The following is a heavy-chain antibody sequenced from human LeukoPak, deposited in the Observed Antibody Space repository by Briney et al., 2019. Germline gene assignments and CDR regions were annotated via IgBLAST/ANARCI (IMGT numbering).Heavy chain of an antibody. D-gene: IGHD3-16*01. V-gene: IGHV3-13*01. J-gene: IGHJ6*02. Sequence: PGGSLTLSCAASGFTFITYDMHWVRQAPGKGLEWVSAIETAGVTHYSDSVQGRFTISRENAKNSLYLQMNNLRAGDTAVYYCVRGKGILQFPGYYGMVVWGQGTTVTVSS. CDR3: VRGKGILQFPGYYGMVV. CDR1: GFTFITYD. CDR2: IETAGVT.